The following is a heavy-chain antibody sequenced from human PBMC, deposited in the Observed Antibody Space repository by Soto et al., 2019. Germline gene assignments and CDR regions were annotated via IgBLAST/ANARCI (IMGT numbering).Heavy chain of an antibody. Sequence: QITLKESGPTLVKPTQNLTLTCIFFGFLLSTSGVGVGWIRQPPGKALEWLALIYWDDDKRYSPSLKIKLIITKDTSKIPVVLTMTNRDPVDTATDYCAHSEFRGGWSRGVIDVWGQGTPVTVSS. V-gene: IGHV2-5*02. J-gene: IGHJ6*01. CDR1: GFLLSTSGVG. CDR2: IYWDDDK. CDR3: AHSEFRGGWSRGVIDV. D-gene: IGHD6-19*01.